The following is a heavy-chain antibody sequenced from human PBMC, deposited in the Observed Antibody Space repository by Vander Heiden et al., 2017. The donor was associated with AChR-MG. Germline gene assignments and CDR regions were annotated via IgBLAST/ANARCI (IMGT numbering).Heavy chain of an antibody. CDR3: ARDLTSDSGNYYFDY. J-gene: IGHJ4*02. CDR1: VSSFSTYT. CDR2: SSRNGSPI. Sequence: EVQLVESGGGLVQPGGLLRLSCAASVSSFSTYTMNRLRQAPGKGLEWISYSSRNGSPIYYADSVKGRFTISRDNAKNSLYLQMNSLRAEDTAVYYCARDLTSDSGNYYFDYWGQGTLVTVSS. D-gene: IGHD1-26*01. V-gene: IGHV3-48*01.